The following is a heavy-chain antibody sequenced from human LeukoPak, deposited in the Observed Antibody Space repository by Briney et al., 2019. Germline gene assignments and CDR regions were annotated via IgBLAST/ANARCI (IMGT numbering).Heavy chain of an antibody. D-gene: IGHD3-3*01. V-gene: IGHV4-59*08. CDR3: ARGGLGDFWSGYYSGNYYYYYGMDV. CDR2: IYYSGST. J-gene: IGHJ6*02. Sequence: SETLSLTCTVSGGSISSYYWSWIRQPPGKGLEWIGYIYYSGSTNYNPSLKSRVTISVDTSKSQFSLKLSSVTAADTAVYYCARGGLGDFWSGYYSGNYYYYYGMDVWGQGTTVTVSS. CDR1: GGSISSYY.